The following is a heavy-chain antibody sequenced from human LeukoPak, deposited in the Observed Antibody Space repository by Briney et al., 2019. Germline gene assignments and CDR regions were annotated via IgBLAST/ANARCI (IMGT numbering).Heavy chain of an antibody. J-gene: IGHJ6*03. CDR2: IYTSGST. CDR3: ASDYYDSSGYSKYYYYYYMDV. CDR1: GGSISSYY. D-gene: IGHD3-22*01. Sequence: SETLCLTCTVSGGSISSYYWSWIRQPAGKGLEWIGRIYTSGSTNYNPSLTRRVTMSVDTSKNQFSLKLSSVTAADTAVYYCASDYYDSSGYSKYYYYYYMDVWGKGTTVTVSS. V-gene: IGHV4-4*07.